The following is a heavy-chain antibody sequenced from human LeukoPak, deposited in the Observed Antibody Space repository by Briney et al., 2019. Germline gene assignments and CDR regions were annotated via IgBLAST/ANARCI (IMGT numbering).Heavy chain of an antibody. CDR1: GYTLTELS. CDR3: ARDPTGTNPHLDY. CDR2: INPNSGGT. J-gene: IGHJ4*02. D-gene: IGHD1-1*01. V-gene: IGHV1-2*06. Sequence: GAPVKVSCKVSGYTLTELSMHWVRQAPGQGLEWMGRINPNSGGTNYAQKFQGRVTMTRDTSISTAYMELSGLRSDDTAVYYCARDPTGTNPHLDYWGQGTLVTVSS.